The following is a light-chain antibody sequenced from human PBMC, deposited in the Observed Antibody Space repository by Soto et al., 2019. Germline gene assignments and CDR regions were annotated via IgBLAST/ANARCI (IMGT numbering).Light chain of an antibody. J-gene: IGKJ1*01. V-gene: IGKV3-20*01. CDR2: GAS. Sequence: EIVLTQSPGTLSLSPGERATLSCRASQSVSSIFLAWYQHKPGQAPRLLIYGASTRATGIPDRFSGSGSGTDFLLTISRREPEDFAVYSCQQYGSSPRTFGHGTRGEIK. CDR3: QQYGSSPRT. CDR1: QSVSSIF.